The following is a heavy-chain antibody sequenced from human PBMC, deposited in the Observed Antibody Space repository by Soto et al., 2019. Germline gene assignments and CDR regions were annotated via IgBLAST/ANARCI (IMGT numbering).Heavy chain of an antibody. Sequence: SQTLSLTCAISGDSVSSNSAAWNWIRQSPSRGLEWLGRTYYRSKWYNGYAVSVKSRITINPDTSKNQFSLQLNSVTPEDTAVYYCARDLDSGYDDYYYYMDVWGKGTTVTVSS. D-gene: IGHD5-12*01. CDR1: GDSVSSNSAA. V-gene: IGHV6-1*01. J-gene: IGHJ6*03. CDR2: TYYRSKWYN. CDR3: ARDLDSGYDDYYYYMDV.